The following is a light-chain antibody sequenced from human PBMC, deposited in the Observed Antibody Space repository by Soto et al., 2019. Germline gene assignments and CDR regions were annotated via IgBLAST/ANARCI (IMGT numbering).Light chain of an antibody. CDR1: SSNIGSET. J-gene: IGLJ2*01. V-gene: IGLV1-44*01. CDR3: ATWDDSLNRVV. CDR2: LNN. Sequence: QSVLTQPPSASGTPGQRVTISCSGSSSNIGSETVNWYQHLPGTAPKLLIYLNNQRPSGVPDRFSGSKSDTSASLAISGLKSEDEADYYCATWDDSLNRVVFGGGTKLTVL.